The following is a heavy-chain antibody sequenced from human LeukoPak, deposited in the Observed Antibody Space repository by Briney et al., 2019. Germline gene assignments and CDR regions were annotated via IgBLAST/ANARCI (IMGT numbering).Heavy chain of an antibody. Sequence: GGSLRLSCAASGFTFNSYGMHWVRQAPGKGLEWVAFIRYDGSNKYYADSVKGRFTISRDNSKNTLYLQMNSLRAEDTAVYYCAKGGGSSGYYSTTYYFDYWGQGTLVTVSS. CDR1: GFTFNSYG. CDR3: AKGGGSSGYYSTTYYFDY. D-gene: IGHD3-22*01. J-gene: IGHJ4*02. CDR2: IRYDGSNK. V-gene: IGHV3-30*02.